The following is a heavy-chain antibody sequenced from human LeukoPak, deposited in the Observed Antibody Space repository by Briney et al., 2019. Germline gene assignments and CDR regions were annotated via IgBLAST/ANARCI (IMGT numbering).Heavy chain of an antibody. CDR1: GGSISSYY. Sequence: KSSETLSLTCTVSGGSISSYYWSWIRQPPGKGLEWIGYIYYSGSTNYNPSLKSRVTISVDTSKNQFSLKLSSVTAADTAVYYCARGGGSYPIDYWGQGTLVTVSS. J-gene: IGHJ4*02. CDR2: IYYSGST. CDR3: ARGGGSYPIDY. D-gene: IGHD1-26*01. V-gene: IGHV4-59*01.